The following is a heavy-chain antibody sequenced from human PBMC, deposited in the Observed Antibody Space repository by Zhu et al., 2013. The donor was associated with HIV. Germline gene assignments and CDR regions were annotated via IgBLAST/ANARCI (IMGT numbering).Heavy chain of an antibody. CDR1: GYTFIDYD. CDR3: ARERDSSGYFPSYYYPMDV. Sequence: QVQLVQSGAEVKKPGSSVKVSCKAAGYTFIDYDIYWVRQTSGQGLESMGWMNPNSGDTGYEQTFQGRVTMTRNTSISTAYLELRGLRSDDAATYYCARERDSSGYFPSYYYPMDVWGQGTTITVSS. V-gene: IGHV1-8*01. D-gene: IGHD3-22*01. CDR2: MNPNSGDT. J-gene: IGHJ6*02.